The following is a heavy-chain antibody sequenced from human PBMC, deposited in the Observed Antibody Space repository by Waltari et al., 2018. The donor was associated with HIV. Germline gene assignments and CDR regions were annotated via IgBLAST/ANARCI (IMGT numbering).Heavy chain of an antibody. CDR3: ARDGSSYYGLDY. CDR2: ISSSGSTI. D-gene: IGHD1-26*01. CDR1: GFTFSTYE. V-gene: IGHV3-48*03. Sequence: EGEVVGFGGGLVQPGGSLGLPCGAPGFTFSTYEMNWVRQAPGKGGEWVSYISSSGSTIYYADSVKGGCTISRDNAKNSLYLQMNSRRAEDTAVYFCARDGSSYYGLDYWGRGTLVTVSS. J-gene: IGHJ4*02.